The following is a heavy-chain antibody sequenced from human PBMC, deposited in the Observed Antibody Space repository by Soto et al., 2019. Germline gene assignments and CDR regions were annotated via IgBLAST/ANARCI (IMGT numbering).Heavy chain of an antibody. V-gene: IGHV3-33*01. CDR3: ARDWVQQWQLDN. D-gene: IGHD6-19*01. J-gene: IGHJ4*02. CDR1: GFTFSSYG. CDR2: IWYDGSNK. Sequence: QVQLVESGGGVVQPGRSLRLSCAASGFTFSSYGMHWVRQAPGKGLEWVAVIWYDGSNKYYADSVKGRFTISRDNSKNTLYLQMNSLRAEDTAVYYCARDWVQQWQLDNWGQGTLVTVSS.